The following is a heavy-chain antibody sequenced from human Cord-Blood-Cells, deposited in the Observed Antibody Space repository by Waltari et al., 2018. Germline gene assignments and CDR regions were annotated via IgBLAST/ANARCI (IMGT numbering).Heavy chain of an antibody. CDR2: INHSGST. Sequence: QVQLQQWGAGLLKPSETLSLTCAVYGGSFSGSYWSWIRPPPGKGLEWIGEINHSGSTNYNPSLKSRVTISVDTSKNQFSLKLSSVTAADTAVYYCARTTTTDYYYYYYMDVWGKGTTVTVSS. CDR3: ARTTTTDYYYYYYMDV. V-gene: IGHV4-34*01. CDR1: GGSFSGSY. D-gene: IGHD1-1*01. J-gene: IGHJ6*03.